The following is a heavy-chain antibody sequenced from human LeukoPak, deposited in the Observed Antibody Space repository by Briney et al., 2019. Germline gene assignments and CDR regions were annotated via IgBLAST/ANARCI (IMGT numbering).Heavy chain of an antibody. CDR3: AKDLGPIVVVPAAMDFDY. D-gene: IGHD2-2*01. V-gene: IGHV3-30*18. Sequence: GGSLRLSCAASGFSFSSSGMHWVRQAPGKGLEWVAVISYDGSNKYYADSVKGRFTISRDNSKNTLYLQMNSLRAEDTAVYYCAKDLGPIVVVPAAMDFDYWGQGTLVTVSS. J-gene: IGHJ4*02. CDR2: ISYDGSNK. CDR1: GFSFSSSG.